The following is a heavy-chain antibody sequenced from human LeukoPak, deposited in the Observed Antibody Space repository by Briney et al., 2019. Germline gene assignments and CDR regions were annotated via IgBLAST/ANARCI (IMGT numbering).Heavy chain of an antibody. CDR3: VRDVIR. D-gene: IGHD2/OR15-2a*01. J-gene: IGHJ4*02. CDR2: INTDGSST. Sequence: GGSLRLSCAASGFTFSSYWVFCVRQAPGKGLVWFSHINTDGSSTTYADSVKGRFTISRDNSKNTLYPQMNSLRAEDSAVYYCVRDVIRRGQGTLVTVSS. V-gene: IGHV3-74*01. CDR1: GFTFSSYW.